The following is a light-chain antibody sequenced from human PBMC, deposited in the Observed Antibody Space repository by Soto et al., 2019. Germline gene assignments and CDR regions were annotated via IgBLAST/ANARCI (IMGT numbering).Light chain of an antibody. V-gene: IGKV1-39*01. Sequence: DIQMTQAPHFLSASVGDRVTFTCRSSQYISTFLNWYQQKPGKAPKLLIYGSSTVQTGVPSRFRGSGSGTEFTLTISNLQPEDFATYYCQQTYSATPTTFGQGTRLDIK. CDR1: QYISTF. CDR3: QQTYSATPTT. J-gene: IGKJ5*01. CDR2: GSS.